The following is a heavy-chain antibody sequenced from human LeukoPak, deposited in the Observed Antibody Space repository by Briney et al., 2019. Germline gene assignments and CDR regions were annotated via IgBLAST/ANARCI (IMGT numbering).Heavy chain of an antibody. CDR3: ARDWDYNFWSNYDH. Sequence: GGSLRLSCVTSGFNFNQYGMHWVRQAPGKGPEWVSYIRYDGSDKHYADSVKGRFTISRDDSKNTLYLQMSSLRAEDTAVYYCARDWDYNFWSNYDHWGQGNLVTVSS. CDR1: GFNFNQYG. J-gene: IGHJ4*02. D-gene: IGHD3-3*01. CDR2: IRYDGSDK. V-gene: IGHV3-30*02.